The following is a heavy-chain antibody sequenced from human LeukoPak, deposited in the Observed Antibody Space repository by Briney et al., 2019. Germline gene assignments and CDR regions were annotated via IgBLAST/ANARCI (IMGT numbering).Heavy chain of an antibody. J-gene: IGHJ4*02. CDR2: ISGSGGST. CDR1: GFTFSSYA. Sequence: GGSLRLSCAASGFTFSSYAMNWVRQAPGKGLEWVSAISGSGGSTYYADSVKGRFTISRDNSKNTLYLQMNSLRAEHTAVYYCAKVGGYYYASSGPYYFAYPGQGTLVTLS. D-gene: IGHD3-22*01. V-gene: IGHV3-23*01. CDR3: AKVGGYYYASSGPYYFAY.